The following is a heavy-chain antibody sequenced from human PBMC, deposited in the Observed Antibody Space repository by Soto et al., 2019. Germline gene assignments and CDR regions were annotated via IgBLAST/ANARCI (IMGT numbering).Heavy chain of an antibody. CDR1: GGTFSSYA. D-gene: IGHD2-2*01. CDR2: IIPIFGTA. Sequence: QVQLVQSGAEVKKPGSSVKVSCKASGGTFSSYAISWVRQAPGQGLEWMGGIIPIFGTANYAQKFQGRVTITADEYTSTAYMELSSLRSEDTAVYYCASEPRNIVVGPAAPDVWGQGTTVTVSS. CDR3: ASEPRNIVVGPAAPDV. V-gene: IGHV1-69*01. J-gene: IGHJ6*02.